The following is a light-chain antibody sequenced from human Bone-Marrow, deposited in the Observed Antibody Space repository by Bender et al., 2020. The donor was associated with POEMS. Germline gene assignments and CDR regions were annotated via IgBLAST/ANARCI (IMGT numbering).Light chain of an antibody. V-gene: IGLV1-47*01. CDR3: CSRAGPRAGPRSSWV. CDR2: MDN. Sequence: QSVLTQPPSASETPGQSVTISCSGGSSNIGSNYVYWYVQFPGTAPKLLIYMDNRRPSGVPDRFSGSKSGTSASLAISGLRSEDEADYYCCSRAGPRAGPRSSWVFGGGTKLTVL. CDR1: SSNIGSNY. J-gene: IGLJ3*02.